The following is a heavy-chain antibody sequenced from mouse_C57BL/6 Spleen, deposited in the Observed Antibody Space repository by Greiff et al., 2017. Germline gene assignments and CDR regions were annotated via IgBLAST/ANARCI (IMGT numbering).Heavy chain of an antibody. CDR3: ARDYYGSSWYFDV. D-gene: IGHD1-1*01. J-gene: IGHJ1*03. CDR2: IDPSDSYT. V-gene: IGHV1-59*01. CDR1: GYTFTSYW. Sequence: QVQLQQPGAELVRPGTSVKLSCKASGYTFTSYWMHWVKQRPGQGLEWIGVIDPSDSYTNYNQKFKGKATLTVDTSSSTAYMQLSSLTSEGSAVYYCARDYYGSSWYFDVWGTGTTVTVSS.